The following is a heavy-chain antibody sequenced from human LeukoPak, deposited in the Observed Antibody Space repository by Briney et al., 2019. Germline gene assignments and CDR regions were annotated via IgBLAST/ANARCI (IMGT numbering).Heavy chain of an antibody. J-gene: IGHJ4*02. CDR1: GFTFNSYA. V-gene: IGHV3-23*01. CDR2: ISGSGGST. CDR3: AKSTVVVVAEYFDY. Sequence: PGGSLRLSCAASGFTFNSYAMSWVRQAPGKGLEWVSGISGSGGSTNYADSVKGRFTISRDNSKNTLYLQMNSLRAEDTAVYYCAKSTVVVVAEYFDYWGQGTLVTVSS. D-gene: IGHD2-15*01.